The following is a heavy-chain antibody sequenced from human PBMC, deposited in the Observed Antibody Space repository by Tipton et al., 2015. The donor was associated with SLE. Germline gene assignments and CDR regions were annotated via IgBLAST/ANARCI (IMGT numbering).Heavy chain of an antibody. CDR2: ITSDGGTT. CDR3: VRGGFGLGLDY. D-gene: IGHD3-10*01. CDR1: GFTFNSHW. J-gene: IGHJ4*02. V-gene: IGHV3-74*01. Sequence: SLRLSCAASGFTFNSHWMHWVRQAPGKGLVWVSRITSDGGTTTYADSVKGRFTISRDNAKNTVYLQMNSLRAEDTAVYYCVRGGFGLGLDYWGQGTPVTVSS.